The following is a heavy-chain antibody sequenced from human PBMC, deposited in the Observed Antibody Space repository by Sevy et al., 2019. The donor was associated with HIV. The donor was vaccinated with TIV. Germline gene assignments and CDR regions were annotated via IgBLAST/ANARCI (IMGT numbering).Heavy chain of an antibody. Sequence: GGSLRLSCAASGFTFDDYTMHWVRQAPGKGLEWVSLLGWYGDSTNYADSVKGRFTISRDNSKNSLYLQMNSLRTEDTAAYYCAKDRGFDYGMDVWGQGTTVTVSS. CDR1: GFTFDDYT. CDR3: AKDRGFDYGMDV. J-gene: IGHJ6*02. D-gene: IGHD3-3*01. CDR2: LGWYGDST. V-gene: IGHV3-43*01.